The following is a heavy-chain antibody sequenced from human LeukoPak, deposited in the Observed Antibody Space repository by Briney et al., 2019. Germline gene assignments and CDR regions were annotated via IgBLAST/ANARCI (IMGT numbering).Heavy chain of an antibody. CDR3: AIQAAAGTSFDY. CDR1: GYTFTVYY. Sequence: ASVKVSCKASGYTFTVYYMHWVRQAPGQGLEWMGWINPNSGGTNYAQKFQGRVTMTRDTSISTAYMELSRLRSDDTAVYYCAIQAAAGTSFDYWGQGTLVTVSS. V-gene: IGHV1-2*02. CDR2: INPNSGGT. J-gene: IGHJ4*02. D-gene: IGHD6-13*01.